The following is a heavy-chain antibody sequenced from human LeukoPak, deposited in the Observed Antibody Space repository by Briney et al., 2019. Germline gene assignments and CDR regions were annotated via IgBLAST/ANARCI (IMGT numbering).Heavy chain of an antibody. CDR3: AKGQHIVVVTALDY. D-gene: IGHD2-21*02. CDR1: GFTFSSYA. Sequence: GGSLRLSCAASGFTFSSYAMSWVRQAPGKGLEWVSAISGSDGSTYYADSVKGRFTISRDNSKNTLYLQMNSLRAEDTAVYYCAKGQHIVVVTALDYWAREPWSPSPQ. V-gene: IGHV3-23*01. J-gene: IGHJ4*02. CDR2: ISGSDGST.